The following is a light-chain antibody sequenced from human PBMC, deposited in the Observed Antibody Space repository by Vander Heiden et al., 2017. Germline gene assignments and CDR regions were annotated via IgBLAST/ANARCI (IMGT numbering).Light chain of an antibody. V-gene: IGLV10-54*04. CDR2: RNN. CDR1: IKDAGNQG. J-gene: IGLJ2*01. Sequence: QAGLTQPPSVSTGLRQTATLTSTSNIKDAGNQGAAWLQQHQGHPPKVLSYRNNNRPSVISERFSASTSGNTSSLTITGLQPEDEADYYCSAWDSSLTARVFGGGTKLTVL. CDR3: SAWDSSLTARV.